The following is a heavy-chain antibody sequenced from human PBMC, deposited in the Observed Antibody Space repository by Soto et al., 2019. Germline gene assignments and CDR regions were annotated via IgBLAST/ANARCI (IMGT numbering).Heavy chain of an antibody. CDR1: GYTFTSYG. CDR2: INPYNGNT. V-gene: IGHV1-18*01. Sequence: QVQLVQSGAEVKKPGASVKVSCKASGYTFTSYGISWVRQAPGQGLEWMGWINPYNGNTNYAQQLQGRVTMTPDKSQSKAYMELRSLRSDDTAVYYYARDPVGGDWFDPWGQGTLVTVSS. J-gene: IGHJ5*02. D-gene: IGHD1-26*01. CDR3: ARDPVGGDWFDP.